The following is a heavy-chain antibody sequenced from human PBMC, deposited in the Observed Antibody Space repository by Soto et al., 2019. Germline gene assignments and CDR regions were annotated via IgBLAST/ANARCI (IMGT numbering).Heavy chain of an antibody. CDR3: ARDNPAAAGTDY. Sequence: QVQLVQSGAEVKKPGASVKVSCKASGYTFTSYDINWVRQATGQGIEWMGWMNPNSGNTGYAQKFQGRVTMTRNTSISTAYVDLSSLSSEDTAVYYCARDNPAAAGTDYWGQGTLVTVSS. D-gene: IGHD6-13*01. CDR1: GYTFTSYD. V-gene: IGHV1-8*01. CDR2: MNPNSGNT. J-gene: IGHJ4*02.